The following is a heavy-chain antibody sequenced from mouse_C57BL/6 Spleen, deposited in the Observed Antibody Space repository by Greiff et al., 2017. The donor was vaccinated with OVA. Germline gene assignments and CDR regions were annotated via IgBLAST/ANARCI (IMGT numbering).Heavy chain of an antibody. J-gene: IGHJ1*03. CDR2: IWRGGST. CDR1: GFSLTSYG. V-gene: IGHV2-2*01. Sequence: QVQLKQSGPGLVQPSQSLSITCTASGFSLTSYGVHWVRQSPGQGLEWLGVIWRGGSTAYNAAFISRLSINKDNSKSQVFIKMNSLQADDTAIYYCARNEGYFDVWGTGTTVTVSS. CDR3: ARNEGYFDV.